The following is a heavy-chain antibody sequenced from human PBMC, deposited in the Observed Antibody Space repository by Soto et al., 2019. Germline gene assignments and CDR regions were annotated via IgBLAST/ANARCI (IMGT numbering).Heavy chain of an antibody. D-gene: IGHD3-3*01. J-gene: IGHJ6*02. Sequence: EVQLLESGGGLVQPGGSLRLSCAAAGFSFSKYAMNWVRQAPGKGLEWVSGISSSGGSTAYGDSVKGRFTIARHNSKNTLYVEMNSLSADDAAVYFCAKGHDFWPTYSYYYGMYVWGQGTTVTVAS. CDR1: GFSFSKYA. CDR3: AKGHDFWPTYSYYYGMYV. V-gene: IGHV3-23*01. CDR2: ISSSGGST.